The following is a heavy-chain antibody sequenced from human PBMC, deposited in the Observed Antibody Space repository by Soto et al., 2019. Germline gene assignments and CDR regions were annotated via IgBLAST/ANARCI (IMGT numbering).Heavy chain of an antibody. Sequence: EVQLVESGGGLVQPGGSLRLSCAASGFTFSSYSMNWVRQAPGKGLERVSYISSSSSTIYYADSVKGRFTISRDNAKNSLYLQMNSLRDEDTAVYYCARPGPDYASSWGASDYWGQGTLVTVSS. CDR1: GFTFSSYS. V-gene: IGHV3-48*02. D-gene: IGHD4-17*01. CDR2: ISSSSSTI. J-gene: IGHJ4*02. CDR3: ARPGPDYASSWGASDY.